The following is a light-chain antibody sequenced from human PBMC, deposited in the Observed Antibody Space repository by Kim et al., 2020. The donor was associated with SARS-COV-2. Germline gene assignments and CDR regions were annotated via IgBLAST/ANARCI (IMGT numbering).Light chain of an antibody. CDR1: SNY. J-gene: IGKJ1*01. CDR3: QQYGSSPWT. CDR2: GAF. Sequence: SNYLAWYQQKPGQTPRLLIYGAFYRAVGVPDRFSGSGSGTDFTLTISRLEPEDFAVFYCQQYGSSPWTFGQGTKVDIK. V-gene: IGKV3-20*01.